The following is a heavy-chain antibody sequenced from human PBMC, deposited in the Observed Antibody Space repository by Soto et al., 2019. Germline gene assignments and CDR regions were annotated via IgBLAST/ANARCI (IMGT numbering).Heavy chain of an antibody. CDR2: IYHSGST. D-gene: IGHD3-3*01. CDR1: GGSISSGGYC. J-gene: IGHJ4*02. CDR3: ARGTRKNYDFWSGYYEMGTFEY. Sequence: SETLSLTCAVSGGSISSGGYCWSWIRQPPGKGLEWIGYIYHSGSTYYNPSLKSRVTISVDRSKNQFSLKLSSVTAADTAVYYCARGTRKNYDFWSGYYEMGTFEYWGQGTLVTVSS. V-gene: IGHV4-30-2*01.